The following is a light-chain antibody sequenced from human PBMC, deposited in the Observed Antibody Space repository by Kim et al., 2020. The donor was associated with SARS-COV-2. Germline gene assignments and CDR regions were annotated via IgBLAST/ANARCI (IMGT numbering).Light chain of an antibody. V-gene: IGLV2-14*03. CDR3: TSYTSSNTLV. Sequence: QSALTQPASVSGSPGQSITISCTGSSSDIGAYNSVSWYQQHPGKAPKLILYDVTERPSGISHRFSGSKSANTASLTIFGLQAEDESDYYCTSYTSSNTLVFGTGTKVTVL. J-gene: IGLJ1*01. CDR2: DVT. CDR1: SSDIGAYNS.